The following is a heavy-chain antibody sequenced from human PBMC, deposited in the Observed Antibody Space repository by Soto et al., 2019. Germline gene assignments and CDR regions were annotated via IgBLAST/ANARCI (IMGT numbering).Heavy chain of an antibody. CDR3: ARKLTISGGLDV. CDR2: MNPSSGST. D-gene: IGHD3-10*01. Sequence: QAQLEQSGTEVKEPGASVRISCKASGYTFTYYFIHWVRQAPGQGLEWVGVMNPSSGSTTYAQRLQGRVTMTRDTSTSTVYMDLISLRSEDTALYYCARKLTISGGLDVWGQWTTVTVSS. CDR1: GYTFTYYF. J-gene: IGHJ6*02. V-gene: IGHV1-46*01.